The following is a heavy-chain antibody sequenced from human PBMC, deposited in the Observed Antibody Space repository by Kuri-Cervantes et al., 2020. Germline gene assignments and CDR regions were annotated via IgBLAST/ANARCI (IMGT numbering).Heavy chain of an antibody. V-gene: IGHV3-30*02. J-gene: IGHJ6*03. CDR3: AKDGLYSNGWWSYMDV. CDR1: GFIFRTYA. CDR2: IRYDGSNK. D-gene: IGHD4-11*01. Sequence: GGSLRLSCAGSGFIFRTYAMHWVRQAPGKGLEWVAFIRYDGSNKYYADSVKGRFTISRDNSKNTLYLQMNSLRAEDTAVYYCAKDGLYSNGWWSYMDVWGKGTTVTVSS.